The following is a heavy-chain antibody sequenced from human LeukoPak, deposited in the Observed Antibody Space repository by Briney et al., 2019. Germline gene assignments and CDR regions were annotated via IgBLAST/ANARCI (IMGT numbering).Heavy chain of an antibody. CDR3: ARAGSEY. D-gene: IGHD3-10*01. J-gene: IGHJ4*02. Sequence: SETLSLTCTVSGGSISSYYWSWIRQPPGKGLEWIGYIYYSGSTNYNPSLKSRVTISVDTSKNQFSLKLSSVTAADTAVYYCARAGSEYWGQGTLVTVSS. CDR2: IYYSGST. CDR1: GGSISSYY. V-gene: IGHV4-59*12.